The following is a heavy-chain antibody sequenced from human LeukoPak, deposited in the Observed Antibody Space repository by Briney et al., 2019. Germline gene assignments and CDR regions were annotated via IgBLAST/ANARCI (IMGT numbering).Heavy chain of an antibody. CDR1: GGTFSSYA. Sequence: ASVKVSCKASGGTFSSYAISWVRQAPGQGLEWMGWISAYNGNTNYAQKLQGRVTMTTDTSTSTAYMELRSLRSDDTAVYYCARSRGGDCYSCAFDIWGQGTMVTVSS. CDR2: ISAYNGNT. V-gene: IGHV1-18*01. J-gene: IGHJ3*02. D-gene: IGHD2-21*02. CDR3: ARSRGGDCYSCAFDI.